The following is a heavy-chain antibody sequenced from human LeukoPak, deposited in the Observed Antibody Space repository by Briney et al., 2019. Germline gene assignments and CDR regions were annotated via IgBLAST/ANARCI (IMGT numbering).Heavy chain of an antibody. CDR2: INPKSGGT. D-gene: IGHD2-2*01. J-gene: IGHJ5*02. V-gene: IGHV1-2*02. CDR3: AREEYGFDP. CDR1: GYTFTGYY. Sequence: ASVKVSCKASGYTFTGYYIHWVRQAPGQGLEWMGWINPKSGGTNYAQKFQGRVTMTRDTSIHTAYMELSRLRSDDTAVYYCAREEYGFDPWGQGTLLTVSS.